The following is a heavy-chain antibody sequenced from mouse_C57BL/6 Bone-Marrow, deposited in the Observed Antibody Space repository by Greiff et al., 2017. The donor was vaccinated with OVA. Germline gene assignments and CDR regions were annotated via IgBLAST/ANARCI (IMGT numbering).Heavy chain of an antibody. D-gene: IGHD1-1*01. J-gene: IGHJ4*01. CDR1: GYTFTSYW. CDR2: IHPNSGST. Sequence: QVQLQQPGAELVKPGASVKLSCKASGYTFTSYWMHWVKQRPGQGLEWIGMIHPNSGSTNYNEKFKSKATLTVDKSSSTAYMQLSSLTSEDSAFYYCARTLATVVARGYAMDYWGQGTSVTVSS. CDR3: ARTLATVVARGYAMDY. V-gene: IGHV1-64*01.